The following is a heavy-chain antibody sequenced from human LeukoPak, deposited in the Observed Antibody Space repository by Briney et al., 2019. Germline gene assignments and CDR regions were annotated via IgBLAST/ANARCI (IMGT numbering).Heavy chain of an antibody. J-gene: IGHJ6*03. CDR2: ISSSSSTI. CDR1: GFTFSSYS. CDR3: ARTDFPRGYYYYYMDV. V-gene: IGHV3-48*01. Sequence: GGSLRLSCAASGFTFSSYSMNWVRQAPGKGLEWVSYISSSSSTIYYADSVKGRFTISRDNAKNSLYLQMNSLRAEDTAVYYCARTDFPRGYYYYYMDVWGKGTTVTVSS. D-gene: IGHD3/OR15-3a*01.